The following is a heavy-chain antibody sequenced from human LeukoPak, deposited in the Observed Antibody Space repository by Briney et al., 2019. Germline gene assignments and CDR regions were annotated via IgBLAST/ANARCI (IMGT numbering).Heavy chain of an antibody. D-gene: IGHD3-16*01. J-gene: IGHJ5*02. V-gene: IGHV3-23*01. CDR2: ISGSGGTT. CDR3: AKSHYNLGNWSPFYR. Sequence: GGSLRLSFAASGFTFSSYAMSWVRQAPGKGLEWVSSISGSGGTTHYADSVKGRFTISRDNPKNTLYLQMNSLRAGDTALYYCAKSHYNLGNWSPFYRWGQGALVTVSS. CDR1: GFTFSSYA.